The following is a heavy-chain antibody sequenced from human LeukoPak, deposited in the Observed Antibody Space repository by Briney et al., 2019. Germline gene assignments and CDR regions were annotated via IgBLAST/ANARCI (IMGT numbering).Heavy chain of an antibody. J-gene: IGHJ4*02. D-gene: IGHD6-13*01. CDR2: IRYDGSNK. CDR1: GFTFSSYG. Sequence: GGSLRLSCAASGFTFSSYGMHWVRQAPGKGLEWVAFIRYDGSNKYYADSVKGRFTISRDNSKNTLYLQMNSLRAEDTAVYYCAKDRKAAADYLDYWGQGTLVTVSS. CDR3: AKDRKAAADYLDY. V-gene: IGHV3-30*02.